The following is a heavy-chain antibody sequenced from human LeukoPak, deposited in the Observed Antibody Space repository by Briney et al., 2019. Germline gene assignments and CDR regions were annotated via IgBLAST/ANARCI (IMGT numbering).Heavy chain of an antibody. J-gene: IGHJ3*02. CDR1: GGSVSSGSYY. V-gene: IGHV4-61*01. CDR3: ARDRDEGAFDI. CDR2: IYYSGST. D-gene: IGHD3-10*01. Sequence: SETLSLTCTVSGGSVSSGSYYWSWIRQPPGKGLEWIGYIYYSGSTNYNPSLKSRVTISADTSKNQFSLKLSSVTAADTAVYYCARDRDEGAFDIWGQGTMVTVSS.